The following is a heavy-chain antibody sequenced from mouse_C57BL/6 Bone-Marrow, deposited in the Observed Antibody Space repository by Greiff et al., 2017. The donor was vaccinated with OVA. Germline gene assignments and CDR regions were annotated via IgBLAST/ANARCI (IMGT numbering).Heavy chain of an antibody. J-gene: IGHJ2*01. D-gene: IGHD2-4*01. Sequence: EVKLMESGEGLVKPGGSLKLSCAASGFTFSSYAMSWVRQTPEKRLEWVAYISSGGDYIYYADTVKGRFTISRDNARNTLYLQMSSLKSEDTAMYYCTRARGLRRPYFNYWGQGTTLTVSS. CDR3: TRARGLRRPYFNY. CDR1: GFTFSSYA. V-gene: IGHV5-9-1*02. CDR2: ISSGGDYI.